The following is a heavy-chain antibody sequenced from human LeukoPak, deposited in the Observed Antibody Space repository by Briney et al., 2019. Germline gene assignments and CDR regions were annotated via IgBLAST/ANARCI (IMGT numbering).Heavy chain of an antibody. D-gene: IGHD5-12*01. CDR2: ILVYNGNT. CDR3: ARWDRVDIAATNDDY. J-gene: IGHJ4*02. V-gene: IGHV1-18*04. CDR1: VYTFTTYT. Sequence: ASVKVSCKPSVYTFTTYTISWVRQAPGQGLEWMGWILVYNGNTNSALKFQGRVTMTADRSTSTAYMELRSLTSDDTAVYYCARWDRVDIAATNDDYWGQGTLVIVSS.